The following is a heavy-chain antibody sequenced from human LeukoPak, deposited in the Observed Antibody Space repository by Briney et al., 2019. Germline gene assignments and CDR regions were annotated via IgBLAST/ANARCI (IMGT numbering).Heavy chain of an antibody. CDR2: INPNSGGT. V-gene: IGHV1-2*02. D-gene: IGHD6-19*01. J-gene: IGHJ4*02. Sequence: ASVKVSCKASGYTFTGYYMHWVRQAPGRGLEWMGWINPNSGGTNYAQKFQGRVTMTRDTSISTAYMELSRLRSDDTAVYYCARAFKSGYSSGWQDTIDYWGQGTLVTVSS. CDR1: GYTFTGYY. CDR3: ARAFKSGYSSGWQDTIDY.